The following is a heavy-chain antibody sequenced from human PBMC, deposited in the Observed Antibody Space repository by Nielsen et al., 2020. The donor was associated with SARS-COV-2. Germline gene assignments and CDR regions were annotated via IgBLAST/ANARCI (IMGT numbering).Heavy chain of an antibody. CDR3: AKEWGSHYFDY. CDR2: ISGSGGST. J-gene: IGHJ4*02. D-gene: IGHD7-27*01. V-gene: IGHV3-23*01. Sequence: GESLKISCAASGFTFSSYAMSWVRQAPGKGLEWVSAISGSGGSTYYADSVKGRFTISRDNSKNTLYLQMNSLRAEDTAVYYCAKEWGSHYFDYWGQGTLVTVSS. CDR1: GFTFSSYA.